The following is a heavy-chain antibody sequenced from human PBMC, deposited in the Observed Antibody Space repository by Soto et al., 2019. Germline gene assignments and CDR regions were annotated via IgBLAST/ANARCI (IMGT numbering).Heavy chain of an antibody. V-gene: IGHV4-39*01. CDR3: ASPLLIRRVIEWFDL. CDR1: GVSIYSSPYF. J-gene: IGHJ5*02. D-gene: IGHD3-10*01. Sequence: SETLSLTCSVSGVSIYSSPYFWGWIRQSPGKGLEWIGTISYTGSTYYNPSLRSRVTISEDTSKNQFSPKLRSVTAADTAVYYCASPLLIRRVIEWFDLWGQATLVTVSS. CDR2: ISYTGST.